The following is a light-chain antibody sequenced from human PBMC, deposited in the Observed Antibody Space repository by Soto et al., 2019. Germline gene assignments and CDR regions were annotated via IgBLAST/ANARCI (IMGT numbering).Light chain of an antibody. J-gene: IGKJ4*01. CDR3: QPYNSYGLT. CDR2: DAS. V-gene: IGKV1-5*01. Sequence: DIQMTQSPSTLSASVGDRVTITCRASQSISSWLAWYQQKPGKAPKLLIYDASSLESGVPSRFSGSGSGTEFTLTISSLQPDYFATYYCQPYNSYGLTFGGGTKVEIK. CDR1: QSISSW.